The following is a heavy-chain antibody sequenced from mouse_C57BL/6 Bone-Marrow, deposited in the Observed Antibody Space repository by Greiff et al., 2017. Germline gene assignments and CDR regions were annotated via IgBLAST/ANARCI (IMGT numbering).Heavy chain of an antibody. V-gene: IGHV1-18*01. J-gene: IGHJ1*03. CDR1: GYTFTDYN. CDR2: INPNNGGT. Sequence: VQLQQSGPELVKPGASVKIPCKASGYTFTDYNMDWVKQSHGKSLEWIGDINPNNGGTIYNQKFKGKATLHVDKSSSTAYMELRSLTSEDTAVYYCARSHYGSSYYWYFDVWGTGTTVTVSS. CDR3: ARSHYGSSYYWYFDV. D-gene: IGHD1-1*01.